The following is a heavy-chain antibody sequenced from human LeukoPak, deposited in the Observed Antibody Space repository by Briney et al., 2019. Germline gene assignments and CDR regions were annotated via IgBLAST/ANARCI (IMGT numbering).Heavy chain of an antibody. J-gene: IGHJ4*02. V-gene: IGHV4-38-2*02. CDR3: ARVREYSYGFHDF. CDR2: VYYSGST. CDR1: GYSISSGYY. D-gene: IGHD5-18*01. Sequence: SETLSLTCTVSGYSISSGYYWGWIRQPPGQGLEWIGSVYYSGSTYYNPSLKSRVTISIDTSKNQFSLKLSSVTAADTAVYYCARVREYSYGFHDFWGQGTLVTVSS.